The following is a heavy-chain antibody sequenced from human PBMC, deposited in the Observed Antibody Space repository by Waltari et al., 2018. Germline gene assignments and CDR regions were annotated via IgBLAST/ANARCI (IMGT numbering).Heavy chain of an antibody. V-gene: IGHV4-4*02. J-gene: IGHJ5*02. CDR1: GDSVTSTNW. D-gene: IGHD2-15*01. CDR3: ARDRGRGLYLDA. Sequence: QLQLQESGPGLVEPSGTLSLSCAVSGDSVTSTNWWSWVRQPPQRGLEWIGQGLSTGKTTYSPTFASRVTMSLDASNNQFSLRVTSATAADTAVYYCARDRGRGLYLDAWGPGTLVTVSP. CDR2: GLSTGKT.